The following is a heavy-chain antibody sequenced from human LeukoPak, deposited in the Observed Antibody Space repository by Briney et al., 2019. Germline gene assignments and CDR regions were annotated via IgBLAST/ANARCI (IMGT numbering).Heavy chain of an antibody. CDR3: ASHYYYDPSGYFQY. J-gene: IGHJ4*02. Sequence: SETLSLTCTVSGDSIRSSNYYWAWIRQPPGKGLEWIGFIYYRGPTYYNPSLKSRVTISVDTSNNQFSLKLRSMTAAYRAVYFCASHYYYDPSGYFQYWGQGTLVTVSS. D-gene: IGHD3-22*01. CDR2: IYYRGPT. CDR1: GDSIRSSNYY. V-gene: IGHV4-39*01.